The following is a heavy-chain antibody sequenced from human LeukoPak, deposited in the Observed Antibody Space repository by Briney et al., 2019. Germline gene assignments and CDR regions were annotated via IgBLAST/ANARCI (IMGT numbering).Heavy chain of an antibody. V-gene: IGHV4-38-2*02. CDR3: ARLKGPYYYYMDV. CDR2: IYHSGST. J-gene: IGHJ6*03. CDR1: GYSISSGYY. Sequence: PSETLSLTCSVSGYSISSGYYWGWIRQPPGKGLEWIGSIYHSGSTYYNPSLKSRVTISVDTSKNQFSLKLSSVTAADTAVYYCARLKGPYYYYMDVWGKGTTVTISS.